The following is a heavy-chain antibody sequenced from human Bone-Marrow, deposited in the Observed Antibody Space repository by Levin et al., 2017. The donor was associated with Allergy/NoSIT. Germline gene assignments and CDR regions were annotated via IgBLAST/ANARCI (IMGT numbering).Heavy chain of an antibody. CDR1: GFSCSNYD. Sequence: GESLKISCAASGFSCSNYDMTWVRQAPGKGLEWVSSITGSGGSTFSADSVKGRFTISRDNSKNTLYLQMNSLRAEDTAVYFCAKGPPPDYWGQGTLVSVSS. CDR3: AKGPPPDY. V-gene: IGHV3-23*01. J-gene: IGHJ4*02. CDR2: ITGSGGST.